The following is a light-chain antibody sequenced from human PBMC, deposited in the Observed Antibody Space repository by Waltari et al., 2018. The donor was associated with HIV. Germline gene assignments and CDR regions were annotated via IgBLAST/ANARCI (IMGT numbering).Light chain of an antibody. CDR2: SNN. V-gene: IGLV1-44*01. CDR3: AVRDDRLNGVL. Sequence: QSVLTQPPSVSGTPGQQVTISCSGGSSNIGSNPVHWYQQLPGTAPKLLIYSNNQRSSGVPDRFSGSKSGTSASLAISGLQSDDETDYYCAVRDDRLNGVLFGGGTRLTVL. J-gene: IGLJ2*01. CDR1: SSNIGSNP.